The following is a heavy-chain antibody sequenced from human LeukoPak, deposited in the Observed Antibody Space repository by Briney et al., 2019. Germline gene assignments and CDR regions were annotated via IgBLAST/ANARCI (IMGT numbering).Heavy chain of an antibody. J-gene: IGHJ3*02. CDR1: GFTFSSYA. V-gene: IGHV3-64*01. D-gene: IGHD6-19*01. CDR3: AREVANSSGWPDDAFDI. Sequence: PGGSLRLSCAASGFTFSSYAMHWVRQAPGKGLEYVSAISSNGGSTYYANSVKGRFTISRDNSKNTLYLQMGSLRAEDMAVYYCAREVANSSGWPDDAFDIWGQGTMVTVSS. CDR2: ISSNGGST.